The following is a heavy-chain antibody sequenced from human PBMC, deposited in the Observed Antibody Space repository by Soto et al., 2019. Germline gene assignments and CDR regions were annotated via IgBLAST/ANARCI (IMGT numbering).Heavy chain of an antibody. CDR3: AKDIRRSLGFDY. CDR1: GFTFDDYA. Sequence: GGSLRLSCAASGFTFDDYAMHWVRQAPGKGLEWVSGISWNSGSIGYADSVKGRFTISRDNAKNSLYLQMNSLRAEDTALYYCAKDIRRSLGFDYWGQGTLVTVS. D-gene: IGHD3-10*01. J-gene: IGHJ4*02. CDR2: ISWNSGSI. V-gene: IGHV3-9*01.